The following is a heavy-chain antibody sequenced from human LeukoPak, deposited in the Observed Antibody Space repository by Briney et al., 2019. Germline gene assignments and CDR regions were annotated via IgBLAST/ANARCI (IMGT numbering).Heavy chain of an antibody. CDR1: GFTFSSYG. J-gene: IGHJ6*03. CDR3: ARDGRYCSSTSCYANYYYYYMDV. V-gene: IGHV3-7*01. D-gene: IGHD2-2*01. CDR2: IKQDGSEK. Sequence: GGSLRLSCAASGFTFSSYGMHWVRQAPGKGLEWVANIKQDGSEKYYVDSVKGRFTISRDNAKNSLYLQTNSLRAEDTAVYYCARDGRYCSSTSCYANYYYYYMDVWGKGTTVTVSS.